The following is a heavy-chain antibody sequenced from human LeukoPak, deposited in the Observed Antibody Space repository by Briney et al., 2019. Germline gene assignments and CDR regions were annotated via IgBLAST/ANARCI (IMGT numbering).Heavy chain of an antibody. CDR2: ISSSGSTI. CDR3: ARGGYSYGFHYYYMDV. V-gene: IGHV3-11*01. CDR1: GFTFSDYY. D-gene: IGHD5-18*01. Sequence: GGSLRLSCAASGFTFSDYYMSWIHQAPGKGLEWVSYISSSGSTIYYADSVKGRCTISRDNAKNSLYLQMNSLRAEDTAVYYCARGGYSYGFHYYYMDVWGKGTTVTVSS. J-gene: IGHJ6*03.